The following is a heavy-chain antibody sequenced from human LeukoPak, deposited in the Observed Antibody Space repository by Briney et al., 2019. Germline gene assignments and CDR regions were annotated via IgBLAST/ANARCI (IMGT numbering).Heavy chain of an antibody. V-gene: IGHV3-23*01. D-gene: IGHD6-13*01. CDR1: GFTFSSYA. CDR3: AKDSAEQQLVRDFDY. CDR2: MSASGGST. J-gene: IGHJ4*02. Sequence: GGSLRLFCAASGFTFSSYAMSWVRQAPGTGLEWVSSMSASGGSTYYADSVKGRFTVSRDNSKNTLYLQMNSLRAEDTAVYYCAKDSAEQQLVRDFDYWGQGTLVTVSS.